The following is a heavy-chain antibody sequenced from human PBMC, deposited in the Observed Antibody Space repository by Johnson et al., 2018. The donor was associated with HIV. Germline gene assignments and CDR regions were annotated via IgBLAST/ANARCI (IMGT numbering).Heavy chain of an antibody. J-gene: IGHJ3*02. V-gene: IGHV3-7*03. CDR2: IKQDGSEK. CDR1: GFTFSSYG. Sequence: VQLVESGGGVVQPGGSLRLSCAASGFTFSSYGMPWVRQAPGKGLEWVANIKQDGSEKYSVDSVKGRFTISRDNAKNSLYLQMNSLRAEDTALYYCARDMRWSKAFDIWGQGTMVTVSS. D-gene: IGHD3-3*01. CDR3: ARDMRWSKAFDI.